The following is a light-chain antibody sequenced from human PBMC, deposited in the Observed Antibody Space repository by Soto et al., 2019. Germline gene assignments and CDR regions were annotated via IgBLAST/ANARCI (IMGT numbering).Light chain of an antibody. CDR3: QQYESTPPT. CDR1: QXVLYSSNNKNY. V-gene: IGKV4-1*01. CDR2: WAS. J-gene: IGKJ2*01. Sequence: DIVMTQSPDSLAVSLGERATINCKSSQXVLYSSNNKNYLAWYQQRPGQPPKLLIYWASTRESGVPDRFSGSGSGTDFTLTITSLQAEDVAVYYCQQYESTPPTFGQGTKLEIK.